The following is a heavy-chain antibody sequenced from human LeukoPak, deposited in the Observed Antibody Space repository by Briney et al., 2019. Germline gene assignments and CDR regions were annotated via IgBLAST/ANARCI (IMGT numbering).Heavy chain of an antibody. CDR1: GYTFTRYW. V-gene: IGHV5-51*01. CDR2: IYPGDSDI. Sequence: GESLKISCKGSGYTFTRYWIGWVRQMPGKGLEWMGIIYPGDSDIRYSPSFQGQVTISVDKSISTAYLQWSSLKASDTAIYYCARLRAIAVAGFLDSWGQGTLVTVSS. J-gene: IGHJ4*02. CDR3: ARLRAIAVAGFLDS. D-gene: IGHD6-19*01.